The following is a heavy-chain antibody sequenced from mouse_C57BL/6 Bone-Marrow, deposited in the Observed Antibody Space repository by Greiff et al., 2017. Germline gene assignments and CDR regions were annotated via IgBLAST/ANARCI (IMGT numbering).Heavy chain of an antibody. V-gene: IGHV1-55*01. Sequence: VQLQQSGAELVKPGASVKMSCKASGYTFTSYWITWVKQRPGQGLEWIGDIYPGSGSTNYNEKFKSKSTLTVDTSSSTAYMQLSSLTSEDSAVYYCATGRSEGAMDYWGQGTSVTVSS. CDR3: ATGRSEGAMDY. CDR1: GYTFTSYW. CDR2: IYPGSGST. J-gene: IGHJ4*01.